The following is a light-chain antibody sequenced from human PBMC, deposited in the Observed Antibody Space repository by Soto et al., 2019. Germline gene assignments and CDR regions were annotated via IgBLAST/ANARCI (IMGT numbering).Light chain of an antibody. CDR1: SSNIGSSF. CDR3: AAWDDSLSGQGL. J-gene: IGLJ2*01. CDR2: RNN. Sequence: QAVVTQPPSASGTPGQRVTISCSGTSSNIGSSFVYWYQQLPGTAPKLLIYRNNQRPSGVPDRFSGSKSGTSASLAISGLRSEDEADYYCAAWDDSLSGQGLFGGGTKLTVL. V-gene: IGLV1-47*01.